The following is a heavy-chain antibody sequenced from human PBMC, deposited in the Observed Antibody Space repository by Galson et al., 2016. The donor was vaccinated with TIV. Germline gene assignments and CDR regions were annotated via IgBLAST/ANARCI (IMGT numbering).Heavy chain of an antibody. J-gene: IGHJ5*02. CDR3: ARGRYCTATVRFRDWFDP. CDR2: ITSGSKTI. D-gene: IGHD2-8*02. V-gene: IGHV3-48*02. Sequence: SLRLSCAASGFTSGFTFSSYSMNWVRQAPGKGLEWVSYITSGSKTIKYADSVKGRFTISRDNARNSLFLHMNSLRDEDTAVYFCARGRYCTATVRFRDWFDPWGQGTLVTVSS. CDR1: GFTFSSYS.